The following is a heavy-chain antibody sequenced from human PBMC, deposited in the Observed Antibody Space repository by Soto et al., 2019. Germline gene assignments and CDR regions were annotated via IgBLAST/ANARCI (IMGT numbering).Heavy chain of an antibody. CDR1: GFTFSDYA. Sequence: QVQLVESGGGVVQPGRSLRLSCAASGFTFSDYAMHWVRQAPGKGLEWVALISSDGSNKYFADSVKGRFTISKDNSKNTLHLQMSSLRAEDTAVYYCVRDGISALMENWGQGTLVTVSS. J-gene: IGHJ4*02. CDR3: VRDGISALMEN. V-gene: IGHV3-30-3*01. CDR2: ISSDGSNK. D-gene: IGHD2-8*01.